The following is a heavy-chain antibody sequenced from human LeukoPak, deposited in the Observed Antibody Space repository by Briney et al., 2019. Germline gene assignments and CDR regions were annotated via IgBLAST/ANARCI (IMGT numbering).Heavy chain of an antibody. CDR1: GYTFTSYD. CDR3: ARALRGGSSGWYYWFDP. Sequence: ASVKVSCKASGYTFTSYDINWVRQATGQGLEWMGWMNPNSGNTGYAQKFQGRVTMTRNTSIGTAYTELSSLRSEDTAVYYCARALRGGSSGWYYWFDPWGQGTLVTVSS. J-gene: IGHJ5*02. CDR2: MNPNSGNT. D-gene: IGHD6-19*01. V-gene: IGHV1-8*01.